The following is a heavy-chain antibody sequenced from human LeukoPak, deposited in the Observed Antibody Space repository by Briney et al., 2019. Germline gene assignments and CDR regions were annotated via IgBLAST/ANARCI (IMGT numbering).Heavy chain of an antibody. CDR1: GGSISSRSYY. Sequence: PSETLSLTCTVSGGSISSRSYYWGWIRQPPGKGLEWIGSIYYSGSTYCNPSLKSRVTIFVDTSKNQFSLKLRSVTAADTAVYYCANRWRGFLDPWGQGTLVTVSS. D-gene: IGHD2-15*01. V-gene: IGHV4-39*01. CDR3: ANRWRGFLDP. CDR2: IYYSGST. J-gene: IGHJ5*02.